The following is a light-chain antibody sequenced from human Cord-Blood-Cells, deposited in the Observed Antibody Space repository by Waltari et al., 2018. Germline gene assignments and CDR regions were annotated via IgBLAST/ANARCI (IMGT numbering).Light chain of an antibody. Sequence: QSSLTQPPSVTGSPGQSVTLACPGTIRYLCSSNRVSWYQQPPGTAPKLMIYEVSNRPSGVPDRFSGSKSGNTASLTISGLQAEDEADYYCSSYTSSSTYVFGTGTKVTVL. CDR2: EVS. CDR1: IRYLCSSNR. J-gene: IGLJ1*01. CDR3: SSYTSSSTYV. V-gene: IGLV2-18*02.